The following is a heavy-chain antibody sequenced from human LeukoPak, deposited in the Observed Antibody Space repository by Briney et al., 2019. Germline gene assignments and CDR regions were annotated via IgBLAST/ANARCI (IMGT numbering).Heavy chain of an antibody. CDR1: GYTFTGYY. D-gene: IGHD3-10*01. CDR2: INPSGGST. J-gene: IGHJ4*02. V-gene: IGHV1-46*01. CDR3: AREELWFGELLSLDY. Sequence: GASVKVSCKASGYTFTGYYMHWVRQAPGQGLEWMGWINPSGGSTSYAQKFQGRVTMTRDTSTSTVYMELNSLRAEDTAVYYCAREELWFGELLSLDYWGQGTLVTVSS.